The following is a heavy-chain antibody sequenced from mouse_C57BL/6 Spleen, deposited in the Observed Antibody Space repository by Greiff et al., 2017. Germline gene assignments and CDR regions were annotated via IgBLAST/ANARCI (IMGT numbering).Heavy chain of an antibody. CDR3: ARDRGYGSSYDY. Sequence: EVKLVESGGGLVKPGGSLKLSCAASGFTFSSYAMSWVRQTPEKRLEWVATISDGGSYTYYPANVKGRFTISRDKAKNNLYLQMSHLKSEDTAMDYCARDRGYGSSYDYWGQGTTLTVSS. CDR2: ISDGGSYT. J-gene: IGHJ2*01. V-gene: IGHV5-4*01. CDR1: GFTFSSYA. D-gene: IGHD1-1*01.